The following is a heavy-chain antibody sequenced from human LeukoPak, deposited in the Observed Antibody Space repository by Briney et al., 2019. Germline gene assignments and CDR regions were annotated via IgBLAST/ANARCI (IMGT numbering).Heavy chain of an antibody. D-gene: IGHD3-10*01. V-gene: IGHV4-31*03. Sequence: SQTLSLTCTVSGGSTSSGGYYWSWIRQHPGKGLEWIGYIYYSGGTYYNPSLKSRVTISVDTSKNQFSLKLSSVTAADTAVYYCARGGSGSPCFDYWGQGTLVTVSS. CDR3: ARGGSGSPCFDY. J-gene: IGHJ4*02. CDR1: GGSTSSGGYY. CDR2: IYYSGGT.